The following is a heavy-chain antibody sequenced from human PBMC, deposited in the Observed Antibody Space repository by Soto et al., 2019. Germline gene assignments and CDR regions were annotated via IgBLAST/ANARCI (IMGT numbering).Heavy chain of an antibody. CDR1: GGTFSSYA. J-gene: IGHJ4*02. CDR3: ARLLYSGSHFDY. V-gene: IGHV1-69*13. CDR2: IIPIFGTA. Sequence: SVKVSCKASGGTFSSYAISWVRQAPGQGLEWMGGIIPIFGTANYAQKFQGRVTITADESTSTAYMELSSLRSEDTAVYYCARLLYSGSHFDYWAQGTMVTVYS. D-gene: IGHD1-26*01.